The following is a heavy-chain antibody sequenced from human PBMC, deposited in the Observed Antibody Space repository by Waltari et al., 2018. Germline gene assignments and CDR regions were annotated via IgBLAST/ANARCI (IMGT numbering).Heavy chain of an antibody. Sequence: EVQLVESGGGLVQPGGSLRLSCVASGFIFSTYWMDWVRQAPGKGLVWVSRINSDGSSTTAADTVKGQFTISRDNAKNALYLQMSSLRAEDTAVYYCVRENIAAAGLESWGQGTLVTVSS. CDR2: INSDGSST. V-gene: IGHV3-74*01. CDR1: GFIFSTYW. J-gene: IGHJ4*02. D-gene: IGHD6-13*01. CDR3: VRENIAAAGLES.